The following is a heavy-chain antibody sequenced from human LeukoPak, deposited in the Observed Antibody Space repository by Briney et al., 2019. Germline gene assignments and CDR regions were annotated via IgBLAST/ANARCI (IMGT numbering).Heavy chain of an antibody. V-gene: IGHV3-21*01. CDR1: GFTFSSYS. CDR2: ISSSSSYI. CDR3: ARVRGQLVPDY. J-gene: IGHJ4*02. Sequence: GGSLRLSCAASGFTFSSYSMNWVRQAPRKGLEWVSSISSSSSYIYYADSVKGRFTISRDNAKNSLYLQMNSLRAEDTAVYYCARVRGQLVPDYWGQGTLVTVSS. D-gene: IGHD6-6*01.